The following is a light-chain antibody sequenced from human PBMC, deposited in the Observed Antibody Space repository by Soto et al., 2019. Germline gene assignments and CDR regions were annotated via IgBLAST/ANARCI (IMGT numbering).Light chain of an antibody. V-gene: IGKV1-12*01. Sequence: DIQMTQSPSSVSASVGDRVTITCRASQGIGSWLAWYQQKPGKAPKLLIYAASSLQSGVPSRFSGSGSGTEFTLTISSLQPEDFATYFCQQANSFPPSFTFGPGTKVDFK. J-gene: IGKJ3*01. CDR2: AAS. CDR1: QGIGSW. CDR3: QQANSFPPSFT.